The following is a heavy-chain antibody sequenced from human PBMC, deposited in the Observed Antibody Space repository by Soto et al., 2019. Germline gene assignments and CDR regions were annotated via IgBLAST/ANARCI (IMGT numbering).Heavy chain of an antibody. CDR3: ARVRYSNLVPSFDY. Sequence: GASVKVSCKASGYTFTSYGISWVRQAPGQGLEWMGWISAYNGNTNYAQKLQGRVTMTTDTSTSTAYMELRSLRSDDTAVYYCARVRYSNLVPSFDYWGQGTLVTVSS. CDR1: GYTFTSYG. V-gene: IGHV1-18*01. D-gene: IGHD4-4*01. CDR2: ISAYNGNT. J-gene: IGHJ4*02.